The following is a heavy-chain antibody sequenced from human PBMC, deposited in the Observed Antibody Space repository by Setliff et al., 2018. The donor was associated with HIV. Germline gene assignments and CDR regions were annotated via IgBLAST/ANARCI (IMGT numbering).Heavy chain of an antibody. Sequence: SETLSLTCAVYGGSFSGYYWTWIRQPPGKGLEWIGDINHSGKTNYSRSLKSRVTISLDTSKNQFSLRLTSVTAADTAVYYCAREGGTGRSSWYGAYWYDPWGQGTLVTVSS. V-gene: IGHV4-34*01. CDR3: AREGGTGRSSWYGAYWYDP. CDR1: GGSFSGYY. J-gene: IGHJ5*02. CDR2: INHSGKT. D-gene: IGHD6-13*01.